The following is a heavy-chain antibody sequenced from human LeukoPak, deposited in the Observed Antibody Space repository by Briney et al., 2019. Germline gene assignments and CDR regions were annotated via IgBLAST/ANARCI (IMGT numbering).Heavy chain of an antibody. J-gene: IGHJ4*02. CDR1: GFTISSYW. Sequence: GGSLRLSCAASGFTISSYWMSWVRQAPGKGLEWVASINQDGRDKYYVDSVKGRFTISKDNAKNSLYLQMNSLRVEDTAVYYCATLDSFCRSTSCYRGYWGQGTLVTVSS. V-gene: IGHV3-7*01. CDR3: ATLDSFCRSTSCYRGY. D-gene: IGHD2-2*02. CDR2: INQDGRDK.